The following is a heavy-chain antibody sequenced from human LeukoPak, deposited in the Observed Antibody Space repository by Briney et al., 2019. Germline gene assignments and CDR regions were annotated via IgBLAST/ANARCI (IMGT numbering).Heavy chain of an antibody. CDR3: ARDLGDILTGYTFLD. CDR1: GGTFSSYA. Sequence: EASVKVSCKASGGTFSSYAISWVRQAPGQGLEWMGGIIPIFGTANYAQKFQGRVTITADESTSTAYMELSSLRSDDTAVYYCARDLGDILTGYTFLDWGQGTLVTVSS. J-gene: IGHJ4*02. V-gene: IGHV1-69*13. CDR2: IIPIFGTA. D-gene: IGHD3-9*01.